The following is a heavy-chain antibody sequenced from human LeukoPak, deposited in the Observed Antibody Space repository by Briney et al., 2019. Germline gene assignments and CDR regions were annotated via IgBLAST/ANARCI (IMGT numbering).Heavy chain of an antibody. V-gene: IGHV4-34*01. Sequence: SETLSLTCAVYGGSFSGNYWNWIRQPPGKGLEWIGEINHSGSTSYNPSLKSRVTISGDTSKNQFSLKLSSVTAADTAVYYSARGGYYDSSGYPNPLDYWGQGTLVTVSS. CDR3: ARGGYYDSSGYPNPLDY. CDR1: GGSFSGNY. J-gene: IGHJ4*02. D-gene: IGHD3-22*01. CDR2: INHSGST.